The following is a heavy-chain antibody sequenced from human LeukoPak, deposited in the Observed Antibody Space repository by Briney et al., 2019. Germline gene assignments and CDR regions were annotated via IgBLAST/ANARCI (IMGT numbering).Heavy chain of an antibody. CDR3: ARRRYSESPNWFDP. CDR1: GHSFTNHW. J-gene: IGHJ5*02. V-gene: IGHV5-51*01. CDR2: INLGDSDT. D-gene: IGHD4-11*01. Sequence: GESLKISCEASGHSFTNHWIGWVRQMPGKGLEWMGIINLGDSDTKYSPSFQGQVTISLDKSISTAYLQWRSLKASDTAMYYCARRRYSESPNWFDPWGQGTLVTVSS.